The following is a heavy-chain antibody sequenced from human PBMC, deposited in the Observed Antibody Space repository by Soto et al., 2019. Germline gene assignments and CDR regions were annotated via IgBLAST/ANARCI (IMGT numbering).Heavy chain of an antibody. V-gene: IGHV3-49*04. D-gene: IGHD2-15*01. J-gene: IGHJ4*02. Sequence: GSLRLSCSVSGFSFGDYAMSWVRQAPGKGLEWVGFVRSKDYGETTGYAASVKGRFAISRDDSKSIAYLQMNSLKSEDTAVYHCDRGRVSGFTQWGQRTLVTVSS. CDR1: GFSFGDYA. CDR3: DRGRVSGFTQ. CDR2: VRSKDYGETT.